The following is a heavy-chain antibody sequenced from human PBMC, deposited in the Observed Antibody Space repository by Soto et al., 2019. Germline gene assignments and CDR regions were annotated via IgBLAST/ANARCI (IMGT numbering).Heavy chain of an antibody. D-gene: IGHD3-22*01. V-gene: IGHV3-33*01. CDR1: GFTFSSYG. Sequence: PGGSLRLSCAASGFTFSSYGMHWVRQAPGKGLEWVAVIWYDGSNKYYADSVKGRFTISRDNSKNTLYLQMNSLRAEDTAVYYCARDSNYYDSSGYYLSTGSSAYFDYWGQGT. CDR2: IWYDGSNK. J-gene: IGHJ4*02. CDR3: ARDSNYYDSSGYYLSTGSSAYFDY.